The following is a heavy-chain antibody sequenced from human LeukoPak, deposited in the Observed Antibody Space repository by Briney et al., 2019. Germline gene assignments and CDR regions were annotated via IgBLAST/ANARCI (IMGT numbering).Heavy chain of an antibody. CDR1: GFTFSDYY. CDR2: ISSSGSTI. CDR3: ARAIIELPYAFDI. D-gene: IGHD1-7*01. V-gene: IGHV3-11*01. Sequence: GGSPRLSCAASGFTFSDYYMSWIRQAPGKGLEWVSYISSSGSTIYYADSVKGRFTISRDNAKNSLYLQMNSLRAEDTAVYYCARAIIELPYAFDIWGQGTMVTVSS. J-gene: IGHJ3*02.